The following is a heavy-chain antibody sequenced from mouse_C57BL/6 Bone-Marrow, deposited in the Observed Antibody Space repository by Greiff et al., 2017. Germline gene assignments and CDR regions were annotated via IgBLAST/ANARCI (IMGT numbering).Heavy chain of an antibody. Sequence: EVKLMESGGGLVKPGGSLKLSCAASGFTFSDYGMHWVRQAPEKGLEWVAYISSGSSTIYYADTVKGRFTLSRDNAKNTLFLQMTSLRSEDTAMYYGARIPTGDAMDYWGQGTSVTVSS. CDR3: ARIPTGDAMDY. J-gene: IGHJ4*01. CDR2: ISSGSSTI. V-gene: IGHV5-17*01. D-gene: IGHD1-1*01. CDR1: GFTFSDYG.